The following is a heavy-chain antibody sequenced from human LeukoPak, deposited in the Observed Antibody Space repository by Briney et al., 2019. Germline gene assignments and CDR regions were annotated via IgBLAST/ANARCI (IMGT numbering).Heavy chain of an antibody. V-gene: IGHV4-4*07. CDR3: ARTPIYYFDNSGYYN. CDR2: IYSSGST. D-gene: IGHD3-22*01. J-gene: IGHJ4*02. Sequence: ASETLSLTCTVSGGSINNYYWSWIRQPAGKGLEWFGLIYSSGSTSYNPSLKSRVTMSVDTSKEQFSLRLSSVTAADTAVYYCARTPIYYFDNSGYYNWGQGTLVTVSS. CDR1: GGSINNYY.